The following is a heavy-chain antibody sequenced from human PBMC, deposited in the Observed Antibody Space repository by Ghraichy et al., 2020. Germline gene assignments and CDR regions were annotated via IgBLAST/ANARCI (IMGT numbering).Heavy chain of an antibody. CDR2: INHSGST. CDR1: GGSFSGYY. V-gene: IGHV4-34*01. J-gene: IGHJ6*02. Sequence: SETLSLTCAVYGGSFSGYYWSWIRQPPGKGLEWIGEINHSGSTNYNPSLKSRVTISVATYTNQFPLTLSSVTAADTAVYYCARGLRTWSGYSHFGYYGMDVWGQGSTVTVSS. D-gene: IGHD3-3*01. CDR3: ARGLRTWSGYSHFGYYGMDV.